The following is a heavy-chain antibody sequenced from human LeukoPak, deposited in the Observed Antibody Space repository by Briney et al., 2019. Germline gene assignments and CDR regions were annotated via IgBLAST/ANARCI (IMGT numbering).Heavy chain of an antibody. V-gene: IGHV3-21*01. CDR1: GFTFSSYS. CDR3: ARDAGYCSGGSCLTFDY. Sequence: GGSLRLSCAASGFTFSSYSMNWVRQAPGKGLEWVSSVSSSSSYIYYADSVKGRFTISRDNAKNSLYLQMNSLRAEDTAVYYCARDAGYCSGGSCLTFDYWGQGTLVTVSS. CDR2: VSSSSSYI. J-gene: IGHJ4*02. D-gene: IGHD2-15*01.